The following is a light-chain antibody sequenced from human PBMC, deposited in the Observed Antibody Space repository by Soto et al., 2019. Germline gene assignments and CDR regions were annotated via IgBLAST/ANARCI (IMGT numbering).Light chain of an antibody. CDR3: SSYSTMGTYV. CDR1: SSDVGRYDY. V-gene: IGLV2-14*01. Sequence: QSALTQPASVSGSPGQSITISCTGTSSDVGRYDYVSWYQQHPGKAPKLMVSEVSHRPSGVSSRFSGSKSGNTASLTISGLQAEDEADYYCSSYSTMGTYVFGAGTKVTVL. CDR2: EVS. J-gene: IGLJ1*01.